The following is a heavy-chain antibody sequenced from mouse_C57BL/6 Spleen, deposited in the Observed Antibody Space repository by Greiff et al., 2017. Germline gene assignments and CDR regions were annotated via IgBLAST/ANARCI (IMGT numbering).Heavy chain of an antibody. D-gene: IGHD1-1*01. V-gene: IGHV5-17*01. CDR3: ARAVVATPCAY. CDR2: ISSGSSTI. J-gene: IGHJ3*01. Sequence: EVHLVESGGGLVKPGGSLKLSCAASGFTFSDYGMHWVRQAPEKGLEWVAYISSGSSTIYYADTVKGRFTISRDNAKNTLFLQMTSLRSEDTAMYYCARAVVATPCAYWGQGTLVTVSA. CDR1: GFTFSDYG.